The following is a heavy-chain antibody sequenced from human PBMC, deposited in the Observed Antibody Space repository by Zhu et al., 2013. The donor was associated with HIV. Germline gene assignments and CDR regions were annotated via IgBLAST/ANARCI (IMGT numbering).Heavy chain of an antibody. J-gene: IGHJ4*02. D-gene: IGHD3-22*01. CDR3: ATGYYYFDY. CDR1: GYSLTEFS. Sequence: QVQLVQSGAEVKKPGASVKVSCKVSGYSLTEFSVHWVRQAPGEGLEWMGGFDPEYTKTIYAQKFQGRVTMTEDTSTDTAYMELSSLRSEDTAVYYCATGYYYFDYWGQGTLVTVSS. CDR2: FDPEYTKT. V-gene: IGHV1-24*01.